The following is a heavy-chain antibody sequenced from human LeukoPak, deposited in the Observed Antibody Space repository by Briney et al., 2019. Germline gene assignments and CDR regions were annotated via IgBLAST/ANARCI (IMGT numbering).Heavy chain of an antibody. V-gene: IGHV3-30*03. CDR1: GFTFSSYG. Sequence: GGSLRLSCAASGFTFSSYGMHWVRQAPGKGLEWVAVISYDGSNKYYADSVKGRFTVSRDNAKNSLYLQMNSLRAEDTAMYYCARVERAGSSGWYFVYWGQGTLVTVSS. CDR2: ISYDGSNK. CDR3: ARVERAGSSGWYFVY. D-gene: IGHD6-19*01. J-gene: IGHJ4*02.